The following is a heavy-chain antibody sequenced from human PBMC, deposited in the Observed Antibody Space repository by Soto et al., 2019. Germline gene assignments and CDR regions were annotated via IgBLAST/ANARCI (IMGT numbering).Heavy chain of an antibody. CDR1: GFTFSSYG. J-gene: IGHJ4*02. V-gene: IGHV3-30*03. CDR2: ISYDGSNK. CDR3: ASVVVPDAHILPFDY. Sequence: QPGGSLRLSCAASGFTFSSYGMHWVRQAPGKGLEWVAVISYDGSNKYYADSVKGRFTISRDNSKNTLYLQMNSLRAEDTAVYYCASVVVPDAHILPFDYWGQGTLVTVSS. D-gene: IGHD2-2*01.